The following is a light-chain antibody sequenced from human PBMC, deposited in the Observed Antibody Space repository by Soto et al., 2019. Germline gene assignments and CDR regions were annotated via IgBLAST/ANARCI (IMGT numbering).Light chain of an antibody. Sequence: EIVLTQSPATLSLSPGERATLSCRASQSVNRLLAWYQQKPGQAPRLLIYGASTRATGIPARFSGSGSGTEFTLTISSLQSEDFAVYYCQQYNNWPLTFGGGTKVDIK. V-gene: IGKV3-15*01. CDR1: QSVNRL. CDR3: QQYNNWPLT. J-gene: IGKJ4*01. CDR2: GAS.